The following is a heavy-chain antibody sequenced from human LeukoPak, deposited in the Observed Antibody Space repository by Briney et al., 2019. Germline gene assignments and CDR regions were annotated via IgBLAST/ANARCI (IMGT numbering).Heavy chain of an antibody. CDR1: GFTVRSNY. CDR2: ISGSGGST. D-gene: IGHD4-11*01. Sequence: PGGSLRLSCAASGFTVRSNYMNWVRQAPGKGLEWVSAISGSGGSTYYADSVKGRFTISRDNSKNTLYLQMNSLRAEDTAVYYCWASNYNNWFDPWGQGTLVTVSS. J-gene: IGHJ5*02. V-gene: IGHV3-23*01. CDR3: WASNYNNWFDP.